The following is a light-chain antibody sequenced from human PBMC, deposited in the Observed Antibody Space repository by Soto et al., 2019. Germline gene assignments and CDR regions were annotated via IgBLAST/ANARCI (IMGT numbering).Light chain of an antibody. Sequence: QSVLTQPRSVSGSPGQSVTISCTGTSSDVSAYNYVSWYQQHPGKAPKIIIYDVSERPSGVPDRFSGSKSGNTASLTISGLQTEDEADYYCCSYAGSSTVVFGGGTKLTVL. CDR2: DVS. V-gene: IGLV2-11*01. J-gene: IGLJ2*01. CDR3: CSYAGSSTVV. CDR1: SSDVSAYNY.